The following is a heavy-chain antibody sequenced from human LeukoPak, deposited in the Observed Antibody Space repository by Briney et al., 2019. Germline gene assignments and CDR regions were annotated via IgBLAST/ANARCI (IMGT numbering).Heavy chain of an antibody. V-gene: IGHV3-11*06. CDR1: GFTFSDDY. J-gene: IGHJ6*02. Sequence: KSGGSLRLSCAASGFTFSDDYMTWIRQAPGKGLEWVSYITPSSSYTIYADSVKGRFTISRDNAKNSLYLQMNSLRAEDTAVYYCARGHSGLEVWGQGTTVTVSS. CDR2: ITPSSSYT. CDR3: ARGHSGLEV.